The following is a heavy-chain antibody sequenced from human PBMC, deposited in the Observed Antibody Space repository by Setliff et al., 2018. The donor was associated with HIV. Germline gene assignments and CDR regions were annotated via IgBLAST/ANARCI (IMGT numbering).Heavy chain of an antibody. J-gene: IGHJ4*02. V-gene: IGHV4-4*02. D-gene: IGHD3-3*01. Sequence: SETLSLTCAVSGGSISSNKWWSWVRQPPGKGLEWIGEIYHSGSTKYNPSLKSRVTISVDKSKNQFSLNLTSVTAADTAVYYCARGGAFWSGYYGFDYWGQGTLGTVSS. CDR1: GGSISSNKW. CDR3: ARGGAFWSGYYGFDY. CDR2: IYHSGST.